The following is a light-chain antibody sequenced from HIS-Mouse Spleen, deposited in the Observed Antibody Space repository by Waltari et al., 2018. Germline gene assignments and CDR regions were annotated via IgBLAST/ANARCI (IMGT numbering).Light chain of an antibody. CDR3: QAWDSSTAV. Sequence: SYELTQPPSVSVSPGQTASITCSGDKLGDKYACWYQQKPGQSPVLVIYQDSKRPSGIPDGFSGATSGNTATLTISGTQAMDEADYYCQAWDSSTAVFGTGTKVTVL. CDR1: KLGDKY. CDR2: QDS. J-gene: IGLJ1*01. V-gene: IGLV3-1*01.